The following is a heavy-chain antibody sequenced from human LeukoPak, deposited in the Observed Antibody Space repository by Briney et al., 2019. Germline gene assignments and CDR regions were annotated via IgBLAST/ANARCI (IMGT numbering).Heavy chain of an antibody. Sequence: PGGSLRLSCAASGFTFSSYWMDWVRQAPGKGLEWVANIKGDGSEKNYVDSVKGRFSISRDNAKNSLYLEMNSLRAEDTGVYYCAKEGDWNLDYWGQGALVTVSS. D-gene: IGHD1-1*01. CDR1: GFTFSSYW. CDR2: IKGDGSEK. J-gene: IGHJ4*02. CDR3: AKEGDWNLDY. V-gene: IGHV3-7*04.